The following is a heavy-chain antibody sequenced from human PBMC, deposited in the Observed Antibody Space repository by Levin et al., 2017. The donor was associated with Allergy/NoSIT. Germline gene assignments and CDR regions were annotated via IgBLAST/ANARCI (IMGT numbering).Heavy chain of an antibody. CDR2: INPSGGST. Sequence: GESLKISCKASGYIFTSYFVHWVRQAPGQGLEWMGIINPSGGSTNYAQNFQGRVTMTRDTPTTTIYMELSSLRSEDTAVYYCARARGSSGWDFYYYYGMDVWGQGTTVTVSS. CDR1: GYIFTSYF. D-gene: IGHD6-19*01. V-gene: IGHV1-46*01. CDR3: ARARGSSGWDFYYYYGMDV. J-gene: IGHJ6*02.